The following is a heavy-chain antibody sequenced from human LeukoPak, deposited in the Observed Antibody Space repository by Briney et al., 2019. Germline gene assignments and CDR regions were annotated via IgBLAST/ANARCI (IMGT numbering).Heavy chain of an antibody. Sequence: SETLSLXCGVYTGSFSGYYWSWIRQPPGKGLEWIGEIIHTGSTNYNPSLSSRVTISVDTSKNQISLRLSAVTAADTAVYYCARRAGNFYRTPLDYWGRGTLVTVSS. CDR3: ARRAGNFYRTPLDY. D-gene: IGHD2/OR15-2a*01. J-gene: IGHJ4*02. CDR1: TGSFSGYY. CDR2: IIHTGST. V-gene: IGHV4-34*12.